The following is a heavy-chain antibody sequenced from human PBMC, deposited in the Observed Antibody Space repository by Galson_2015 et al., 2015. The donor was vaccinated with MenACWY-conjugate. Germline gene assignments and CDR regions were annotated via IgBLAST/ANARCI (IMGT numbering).Heavy chain of an antibody. D-gene: IGHD1-14*01. CDR2: ISTRSCT. Sequence: SLRLSCAASGFTFSDYCMRWVRQAPGKGLECVTYISTRSCTNYADSGQGRFTISRDNAKNSVYLQMDSRRAEDTAVYYWATLPLTPGKYPDYWGQGTPFTVSS. CDR1: GFTFSDYC. J-gene: IGHJ4*02. CDR3: ATLPLTPGKYPDY. V-gene: IGHV3-11*03.